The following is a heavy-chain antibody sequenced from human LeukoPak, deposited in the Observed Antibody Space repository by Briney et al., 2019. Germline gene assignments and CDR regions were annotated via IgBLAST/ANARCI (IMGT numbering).Heavy chain of an antibody. J-gene: IGHJ4*02. V-gene: IGHV3-23*01. D-gene: IGHD2-15*01. Sequence: PGGSLRLSCAASGFTFSSYAMSWVRQAPGKGLEWVSAIRGSAGTTYYADSVKGRFTISRDNSKNTLYLQMNSLRAEDTAVNYCSKTRYCSGGSCYLHYWGQGTLVTVSS. CDR1: GFTFSSYA. CDR3: SKTRYCSGGSCYLHY. CDR2: IRGSAGTT.